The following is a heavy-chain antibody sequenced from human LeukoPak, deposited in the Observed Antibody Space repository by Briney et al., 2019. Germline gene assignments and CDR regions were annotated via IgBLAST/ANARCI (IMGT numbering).Heavy chain of an antibody. Sequence: ASVKVSCKVSGYTLTELSMHWVRQAPGKGLEWMGGFDPEDGETIYAQKFQGRVTMTEDTSTDTAYMELSSLRSEDTAVYYCATLPGRYSGYPDLDYWGQGTLVTVSS. J-gene: IGHJ4*02. CDR1: GYTLTELS. V-gene: IGHV1-24*01. CDR3: ATLPGRYSGYPDLDY. D-gene: IGHD5-12*01. CDR2: FDPEDGET.